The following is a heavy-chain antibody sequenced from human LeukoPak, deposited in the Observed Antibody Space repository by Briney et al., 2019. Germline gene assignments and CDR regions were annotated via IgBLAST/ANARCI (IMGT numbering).Heavy chain of an antibody. CDR1: GGSISSYY. V-gene: IGHV4-59*01. D-gene: IGHD6-13*01. Sequence: SETLSLTCTVSGGSISSYYWSWIRQPPGKGLEWIGYIYYSGSTNYNPSLKSRVTISVDTSKNQFSLKLSSVTATDTAVYYCAGRSSWDKNWFDHWGQGTLVTVSS. CDR2: IYYSGST. CDR3: AGRSSWDKNWFDH. J-gene: IGHJ5*02.